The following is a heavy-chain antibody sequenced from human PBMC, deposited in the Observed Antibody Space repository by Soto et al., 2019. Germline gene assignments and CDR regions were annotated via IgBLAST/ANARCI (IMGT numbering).Heavy chain of an antibody. CDR1: GGSISSYY. V-gene: IGHV4-59*01. J-gene: IGHJ4*02. CDR3: ARAHAYFFDY. Sequence: SETLSLTCTVSGGSISSYYWSWIRQPPGKGLEWIGYIYYSGSTNYNPSLKSRVTISVDTSKNQFSLKMSSVTAADTAVYYCARAHAYFFDYWGQGTLVTVSS. CDR2: IYYSGST.